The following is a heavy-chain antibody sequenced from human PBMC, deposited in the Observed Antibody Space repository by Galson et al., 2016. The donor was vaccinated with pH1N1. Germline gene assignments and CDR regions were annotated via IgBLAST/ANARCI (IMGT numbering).Heavy chain of an antibody. CDR3: ARATSGYYLGYYYYYMDV. Sequence: SETLSLTCTVSGGSISNYYWIWIRQPPGKGLEWSGYIYYSGSTNYNPSLKSRVTISTDTSNNQFSLKLRSVTAAATAVYYCARATSGYYLGYYYYYMDVWGKGTTVTVSS. CDR2: IYYSGST. V-gene: IGHV4-59*01. CDR1: GGSISNYY. J-gene: IGHJ6*03. D-gene: IGHD3-3*01.